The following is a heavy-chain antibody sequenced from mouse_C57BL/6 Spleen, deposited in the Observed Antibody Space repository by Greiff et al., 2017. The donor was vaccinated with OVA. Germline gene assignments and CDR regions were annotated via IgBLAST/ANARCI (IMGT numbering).Heavy chain of an antibody. Sequence: QVQLQQPGAELVRPGTSVKLSCKASGYTFTSYWMHWVKQRPGQGLEWIGVIDPSDSYHNYNQKFKGKATLTVDTYSSTAYMQLSSLTSEDSAVYYCARMGSYGSSYDWFAYWGQGTLVTVSA. D-gene: IGHD1-1*01. CDR2: IDPSDSYH. CDR3: ARMGSYGSSYDWFAY. V-gene: IGHV1-59*01. CDR1: GYTFTSYW. J-gene: IGHJ3*01.